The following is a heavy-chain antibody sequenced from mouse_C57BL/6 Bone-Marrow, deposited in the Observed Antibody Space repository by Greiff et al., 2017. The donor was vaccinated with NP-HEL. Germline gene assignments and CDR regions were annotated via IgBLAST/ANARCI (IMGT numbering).Heavy chain of an antibody. CDR3: AREAITTVVAYPYWYFDV. CDR1: GFNIKDYY. CDR2: IDPEDGET. D-gene: IGHD1-1*01. V-gene: IGHV14-2*01. Sequence: EVQLQQSGAELVKPGASVKLSCTASGFNIKDYYMHWVKQRTEQGLEWIGRIDPEDGETKYAPKFQGKATITADTSSNTAYLQLSSLTSEDTAVYYCAREAITTVVAYPYWYFDVWGTGTTVTVSS. J-gene: IGHJ1*03.